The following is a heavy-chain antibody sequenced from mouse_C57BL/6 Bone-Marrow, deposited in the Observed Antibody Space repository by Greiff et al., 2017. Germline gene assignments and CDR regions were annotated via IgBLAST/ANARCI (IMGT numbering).Heavy chain of an antibody. Sequence: QVQLQQPGAELVKPGASVKLSCKASGYTFTSSWMHWVKQRPGQGLEWIGMIHPSGGSTNYNEKFKGKATLTVDKSSSTAYMQRSSLTSEDSAVYYCARSSTGLFWGTGTTVTVSS. CDR1: GYTFTSSW. CDR2: IHPSGGST. V-gene: IGHV1-64*01. J-gene: IGHJ1*03. CDR3: ARSSTGLF. D-gene: IGHD1-1*01.